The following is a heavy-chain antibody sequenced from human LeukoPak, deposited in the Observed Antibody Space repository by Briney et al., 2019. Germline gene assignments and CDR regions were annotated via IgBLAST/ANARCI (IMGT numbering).Heavy chain of an antibody. D-gene: IGHD3-10*01. CDR2: ISGSGGST. J-gene: IGHJ4*02. Sequence: GGSLRLSCAASGFTFSSYGMSWVRQAPGKGLEWVSAISGSGGSTYYADSVKGRFTISRDNSKNTLYLQMNSLRAEDTAVYYCASPLMVRGVIIMRDYWGQGTLVTVSS. V-gene: IGHV3-23*01. CDR1: GFTFSSYG. CDR3: ASPLMVRGVIIMRDY.